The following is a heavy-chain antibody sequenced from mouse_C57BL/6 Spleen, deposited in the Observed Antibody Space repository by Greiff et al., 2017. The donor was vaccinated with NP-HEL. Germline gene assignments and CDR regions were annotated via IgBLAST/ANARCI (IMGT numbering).Heavy chain of an antibody. V-gene: IGHV1-50*01. J-gene: IGHJ2*01. Sequence: QVQLQQPGAELVKPGASVKLSCKASGYTFTSYWMQWVKQRPGQGLEWIGEIDPSDSYTNYNQKFKGKATLTVDTSSSTAYMQLSSLTSEDSAVYYCARYGHRGGFDYWGQGTTLTVSS. CDR2: IDPSDSYT. CDR3: ARYGHRGGFDY. CDR1: GYTFTSYW. D-gene: IGHD1-1*01.